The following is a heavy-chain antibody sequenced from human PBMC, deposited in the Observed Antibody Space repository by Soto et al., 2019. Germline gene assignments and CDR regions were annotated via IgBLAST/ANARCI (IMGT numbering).Heavy chain of an antibody. V-gene: IGHV1-8*01. D-gene: IGHD2-2*01. CDR3: ARGGYCSSTSCYSPMTFNYYYCYGMDV. Sequence: QVQLVQSGAEVKKPGASVKVSCKASGYTFTSYDINWVRQATGQGLEWMGWMNPNSGNTGYAQKFQGRVTMTRNTSISTAYMELSSLRSEDTAVYYCARGGYCSSTSCYSPMTFNYYYCYGMDVWGQGTTVTVSS. CDR1: GYTFTSYD. CDR2: MNPNSGNT. J-gene: IGHJ6*02.